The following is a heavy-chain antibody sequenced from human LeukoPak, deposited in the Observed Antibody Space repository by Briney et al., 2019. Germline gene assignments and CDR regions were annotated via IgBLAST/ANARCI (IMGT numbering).Heavy chain of an antibody. Sequence: GGSLRLSCAASGFTVSSNYMSWVRQAPGKGLEWVSLIYSSGSTYYADSVKGRFTISRDNSKNTLSLQMNSLRAEDTAVYFCARARRYSGSFILDFWGQGTLVTVSS. D-gene: IGHD1-26*01. CDR3: ARARRYSGSFILDF. J-gene: IGHJ4*02. CDR2: IYSSGST. CDR1: GFTVSSNY. V-gene: IGHV3-53*01.